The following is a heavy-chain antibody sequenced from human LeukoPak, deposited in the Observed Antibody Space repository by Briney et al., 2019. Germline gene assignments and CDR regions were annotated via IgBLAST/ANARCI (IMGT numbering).Heavy chain of an antibody. CDR1: GGSISSYY. J-gene: IGHJ4*02. V-gene: IGHV4-4*07. Sequence: PSETLSLTCTVSGGSISSYYWSWIRQPAGKGLEWIGRIYTSGSTNYNPSLKSRVTMSVDTSKDQFSLKLSSVTAADTAVYYCAKDQEVFWSGYYDGAPLDYWGQGTLVTVSS. CDR2: IYTSGST. CDR3: AKDQEVFWSGYYDGAPLDY. D-gene: IGHD3-3*01.